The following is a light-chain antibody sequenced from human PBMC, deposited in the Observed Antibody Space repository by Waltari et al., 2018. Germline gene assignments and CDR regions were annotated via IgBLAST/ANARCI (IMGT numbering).Light chain of an antibody. Sequence: DILMTQSPLSLPVTPGEPASIPCTSSQSLLHSNGYNYLDWYLQKPGQSPQVLIYLGSNRASGVPDRFSGSGSGTDFTLNISRVEAEDVWVYYCMQILQPARTFGQGTRLEIK. V-gene: IGKV2-28*01. CDR2: LGS. CDR3: MQILQPART. J-gene: IGKJ2*01. CDR1: QSLLHSNGYNY.